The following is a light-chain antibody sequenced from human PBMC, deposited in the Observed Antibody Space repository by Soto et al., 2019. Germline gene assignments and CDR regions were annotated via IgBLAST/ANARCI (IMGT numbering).Light chain of an antibody. J-gene: IGLJ2*01. CDR3: CSYAGSYTEV. Sequence: QSALTQPRSVSGSPGQSVTISCTGTSSDVGGYNYVSWYQQHPGKAPKVMIYDVSKRPSGVPDRFSGSKSGNTASLTISGLQAEDEADYYCCSYAGSYTEVFGGGTKLTVL. CDR2: DVS. V-gene: IGLV2-11*01. CDR1: SSDVGGYNY.